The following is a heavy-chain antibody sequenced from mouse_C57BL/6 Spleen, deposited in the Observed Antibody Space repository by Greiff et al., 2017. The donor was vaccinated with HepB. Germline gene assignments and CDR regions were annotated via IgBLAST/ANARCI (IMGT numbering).Heavy chain of an antibody. CDR2: ISSGGDYI. J-gene: IGHJ4*01. D-gene: IGHD2-5*01. Sequence: EVMLVESGEGLVKPGGSLKLSCAASGFTFSSYAMSWVRQTPEKRLEWVAYISSGGDYIYYADTVKGRFTISRDNARNTLYLQMSSLQSEDTAMYYCTREAGSNYVNYAMDYWGQGTAVTVSS. CDR1: GFTFSSYA. CDR3: TREAGSNYVNYAMDY. V-gene: IGHV5-9-1*02.